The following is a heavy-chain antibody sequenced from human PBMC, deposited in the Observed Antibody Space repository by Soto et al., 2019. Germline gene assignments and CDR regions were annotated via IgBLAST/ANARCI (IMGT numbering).Heavy chain of an antibody. CDR2: ISVDSVSI. V-gene: IGHV3-48*02. J-gene: IGHJ4*02. D-gene: IGHD6-13*01. CDR1: GFTFDRYA. Sequence: EVQLVESGGGLVQPGGYLRLSCVASGFTFDRYAMNWVRQAPGKGLEWLSWISVDSVSIEYSDSVTGRFTMSRDDAKNLVYLQMNSLQDEDTAVYYCARDHRWAFDYWGQGTPVTVTS. CDR3: ARDHRWAFDY.